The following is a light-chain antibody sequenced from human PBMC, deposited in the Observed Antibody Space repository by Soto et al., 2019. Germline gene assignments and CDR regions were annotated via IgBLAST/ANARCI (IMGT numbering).Light chain of an antibody. J-gene: IGKJ1*01. Sequence: ETVMTQSAATLSVSPGERATLSCRASQSVSSNLAWYQQNSCQAPRLLIYGASTRVTSIPARFSGSGPGKEVTFTISGLQSEDFAVYYCQQYNNWPRTFGQGTKVEIK. CDR3: QQYNNWPRT. CDR2: GAS. CDR1: QSVSSN. V-gene: IGKV3-15*01.